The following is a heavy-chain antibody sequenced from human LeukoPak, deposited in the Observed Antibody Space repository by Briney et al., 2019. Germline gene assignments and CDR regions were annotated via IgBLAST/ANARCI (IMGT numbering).Heavy chain of an antibody. J-gene: IGHJ4*02. D-gene: IGHD6-13*01. Sequence: GGSLRLSCAASGLTVSSNYMSWVRQAPGKGLEWVSVIYSGGSTYYADSVKGRFTISRDNSKNTLYLQMNSLRAEDTAVYYCARDQGAAAGLDYWGQGTLVTVSS. V-gene: IGHV3-53*01. CDR2: IYSGGST. CDR3: ARDQGAAAGLDY. CDR1: GLTVSSNY.